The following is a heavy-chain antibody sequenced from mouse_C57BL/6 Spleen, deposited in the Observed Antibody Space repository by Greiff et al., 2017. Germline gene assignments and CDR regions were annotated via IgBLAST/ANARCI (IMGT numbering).Heavy chain of an antibody. CDR3: ARWDGSSYPWFAY. Sequence: VQLQQSGPELVKPGASVKISCKASGYAFRSSWMNWVKQRPGTGLEWIGRIYPGDGDPNYNGKFKGKATLTADKSSSTAYMQLSSLTSEDSAVYLCARWDGSSYPWFAYWGQGTLVTVSA. CDR1: GYAFRSSW. D-gene: IGHD1-1*01. J-gene: IGHJ3*01. V-gene: IGHV1-82*01. CDR2: IYPGDGDP.